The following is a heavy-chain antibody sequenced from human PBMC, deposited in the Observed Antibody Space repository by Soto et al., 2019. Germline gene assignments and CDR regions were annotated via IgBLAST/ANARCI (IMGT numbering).Heavy chain of an antibody. CDR3: ARPDHGYSYGFDY. J-gene: IGHJ4*02. CDR1: GGTFSSYA. CDR2: IIPIFGTA. D-gene: IGHD5-18*01. V-gene: IGHV1-69*13. Sequence: GPSVKVSCKASGGTFSSYAISWVRQAPGQGLEWMGGIIPIFGTANYAQKFQGRVTITADESTSTAYMELSSLRSEDTAVYYCARPDHGYSYGFDYWGQGTLVTVSS.